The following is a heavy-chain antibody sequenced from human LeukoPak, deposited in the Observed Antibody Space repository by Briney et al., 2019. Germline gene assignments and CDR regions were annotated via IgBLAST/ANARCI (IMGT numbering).Heavy chain of an antibody. CDR2: VSSSGSTI. J-gene: IGHJ6*03. CDR3: ARLSYCSGGSCSTYYYYYYMDV. Sequence: GGSLRLSCAASGFTFSSYGMHWVRQAPGTGLGRVSYVSSSGSTISYADPVMSRFTISRDNAKNSLYMQMNSLRAEDTAVYYCARLSYCSGGSCSTYYYYYYMDVWGKGTTVTVSS. V-gene: IGHV3-48*04. CDR1: GFTFSSYG. D-gene: IGHD2-15*01.